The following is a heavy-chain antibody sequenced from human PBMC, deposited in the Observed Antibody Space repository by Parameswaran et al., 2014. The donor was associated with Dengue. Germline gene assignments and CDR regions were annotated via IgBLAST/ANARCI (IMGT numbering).Heavy chain of an antibody. CDR3: ARLSYDASGKKDDY. D-gene: IGHD3-22*01. J-gene: IGHJ4*02. V-gene: IGHV1-69*01. CDR2: IIPVFGRA. Sequence: WVRQAPGQGLEWMGGIIPVFGRADYAQKFQGRVTITADESTSTAYMEVSSLRSEDAAVYYCARLSYDASGKKDDYWGQGTLVTVSS.